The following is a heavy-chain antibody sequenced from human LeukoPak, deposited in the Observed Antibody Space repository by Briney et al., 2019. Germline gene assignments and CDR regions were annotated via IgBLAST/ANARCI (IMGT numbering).Heavy chain of an antibody. D-gene: IGHD3-22*01. Sequence: PSETLSLTCTVSGGSISSYYWSWIRQHPGKGLEWIGYIYYSGSTYYNPSLKSRVTISVDTSKNQFSLKLSSVTAADTAVYYCARVQRITMIVVVTPRSAFDIWGQGTMVTVSS. CDR3: ARVQRITMIVVVTPRSAFDI. CDR2: IYYSGST. J-gene: IGHJ3*02. CDR1: GGSISSYY. V-gene: IGHV4-59*06.